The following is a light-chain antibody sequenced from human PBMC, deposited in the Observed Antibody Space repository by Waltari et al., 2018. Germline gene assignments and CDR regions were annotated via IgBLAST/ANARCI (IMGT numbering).Light chain of an antibody. CDR3: QRYDSVPRT. Sequence: QMTQSPSSLSAPVVDRVTITCRASQGIDNFLACDPQQPGKAPKLPIYGAFTFQSGAPSRFSGSMSGTDFTLTISDLPPDDVATYYCQRYDSVPRTFGQGTKVEI. V-gene: IGKV1-27*01. CDR1: QGIDNF. J-gene: IGKJ1*01. CDR2: GAF.